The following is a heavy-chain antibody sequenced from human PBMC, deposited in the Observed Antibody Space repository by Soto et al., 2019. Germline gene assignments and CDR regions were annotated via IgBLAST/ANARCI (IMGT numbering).Heavy chain of an antibody. J-gene: IGHJ3*01. V-gene: IGHV3-49*04. CDR2: IRSKGSGGTS. CDR1: GFTFGDYA. CDR3: ARDQPITP. D-gene: IGHD3-10*01. Sequence: VQLVESGGGLVQPGRSLRLSCTASGFTFGDYAMSWVRQAPGKGLEWVGFIRSKGSGGTSEYAASVKGRFTFSSDDSKSIAYLQMNSLKIEDTAVYYCARDQPITPWGQGTMVTVSS.